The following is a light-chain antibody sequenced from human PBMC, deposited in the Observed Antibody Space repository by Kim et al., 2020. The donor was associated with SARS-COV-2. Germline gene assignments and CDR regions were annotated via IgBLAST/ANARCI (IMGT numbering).Light chain of an antibody. Sequence: QSALTQPRSVSGSPGQSVTISCTGTSSDVGGYNYVSWYQQHPGKAPRVVIYDINKRPSGVPDRFSGSKSGKTASLTISGLQADDEADYYCCSYSGSNSWVIGGGTKLTVL. CDR2: DIN. V-gene: IGLV2-11*01. CDR1: SSDVGGYNY. CDR3: CSYSGSNSWV. J-gene: IGLJ3*02.